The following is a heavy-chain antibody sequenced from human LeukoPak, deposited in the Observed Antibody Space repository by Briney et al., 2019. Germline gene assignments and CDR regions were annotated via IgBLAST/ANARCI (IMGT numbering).Heavy chain of an antibody. Sequence: GGSLRLSCAASGFSVGRYYMSWVRQAPGKGLEWVAVLFGGGRTDYADSVKGRFTISGDNSKNTLYLEMNSLRADNTAVYYCARDRTAADPWGQGALVTVSS. CDR2: LFGGGRT. CDR1: GFSVGRYY. D-gene: IGHD6-13*01. V-gene: IGHV3-66*01. CDR3: ARDRTAADP. J-gene: IGHJ5*02.